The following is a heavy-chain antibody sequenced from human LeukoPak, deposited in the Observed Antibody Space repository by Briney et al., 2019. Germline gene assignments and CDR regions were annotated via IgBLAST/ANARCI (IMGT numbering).Heavy chain of an antibody. CDR1: GFTFSSYW. D-gene: IGHD5-24*01. J-gene: IGHJ6*04. V-gene: IGHV3-7*03. Sequence: GGSLRLSCAPSGFTFSSYWMSWVRQAPGKGLEWVANIKQDGSEKYYVDSVKGRFTISRDNAKNSLYLQMNGLRAEDTAVYYCARKAYGLDVWGRGTTVTVSS. CDR2: IKQDGSEK. CDR3: ARKAYGLDV.